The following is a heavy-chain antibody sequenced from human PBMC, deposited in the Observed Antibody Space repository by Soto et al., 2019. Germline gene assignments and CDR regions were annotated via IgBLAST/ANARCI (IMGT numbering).Heavy chain of an antibody. V-gene: IGHV3-53*01. D-gene: IGHD1-26*01. CDR3: ASGGRPYYFDY. Sequence: GGSLRLSCAASGFSVSSNYISWVRQAPGKGLEWVSVIYSGGSTYYADSVKGRFTISRDNSKNTLYLQMNSLRAEDTAVYYCASGGRPYYFDYWGQGTLVTVSS. CDR2: IYSGGST. CDR1: GFSVSSNY. J-gene: IGHJ4*02.